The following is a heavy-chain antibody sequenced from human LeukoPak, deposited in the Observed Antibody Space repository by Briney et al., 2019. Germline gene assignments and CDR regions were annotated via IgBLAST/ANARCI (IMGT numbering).Heavy chain of an antibody. J-gene: IGHJ4*02. CDR3: ARGGSSGYFVLDY. V-gene: IGHV4-30-2*01. D-gene: IGHD3-22*01. CDR1: GGSISSGGYS. Sequence: SETLSLTCAVSGGSISSGGYSWSWIRQPPGKGLEWIGYIYHSGSTYYNPSLKSRVTISVDRSKNQFSLKLSSVTAADTAVYYCARGGSSGYFVLDYWGQGTLVTVSS. CDR2: IYHSGST.